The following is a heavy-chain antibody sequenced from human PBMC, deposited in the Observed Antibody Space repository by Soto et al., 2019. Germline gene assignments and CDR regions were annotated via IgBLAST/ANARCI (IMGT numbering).Heavy chain of an antibody. Sequence: PGGSLRLSCAASGFTLSNAWMSWVRQAPGRGLEWVARIKSETDGGTTDYTAPVKGRFTISRDDSTNTLYLQINSLKTQDTAVYYCTTDRRITLAQFDYWGQGNLVTVSS. CDR2: IKSETDGGTT. V-gene: IGHV3-15*01. CDR3: TTDRRITLAQFDY. D-gene: IGHD1-20*01. CDR1: GFTLSNAW. J-gene: IGHJ4*02.